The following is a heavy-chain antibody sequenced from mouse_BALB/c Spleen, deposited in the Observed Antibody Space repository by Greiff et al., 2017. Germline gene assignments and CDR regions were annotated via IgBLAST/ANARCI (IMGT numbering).Heavy chain of an antibody. CDR2: IRNKANGYTT. CDR1: GFTFTDYY. CDR3: ARDPYGNYGKNAMDY. D-gene: IGHD2-1*01. V-gene: IGHV7-3*02. J-gene: IGHJ4*01. Sequence: DVKLVESGGGLVQPGGSLRLSCATSGFTFTDYYMSWVRQPPGKALEWLGFIRNKANGYTTEYSASVKGRFTISRDNSQSILYLQMNTLRAEDSATYYCARDPYGNYGKNAMDYWGQGTSVTVSS.